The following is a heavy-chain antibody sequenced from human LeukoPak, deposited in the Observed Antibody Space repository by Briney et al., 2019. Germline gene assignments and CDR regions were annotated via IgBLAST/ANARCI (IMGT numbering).Heavy chain of an antibody. CDR1: LFTFIAYV. CDR2: ISSNGENT. CDR3: VIGTGY. J-gene: IGHJ4*02. V-gene: IGHV3-64D*06. Sequence: GGALRLSCSVSLFTFIAYVMHWVRQAPGRGLEYVSAISSNGENTYYADSGKGRFTISRDNSKNTLYLQMSSLRADDTAVCYCVIGTGYWGQATLVTVSS.